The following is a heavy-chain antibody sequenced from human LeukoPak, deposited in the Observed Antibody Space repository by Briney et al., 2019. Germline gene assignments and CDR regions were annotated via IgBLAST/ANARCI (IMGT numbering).Heavy chain of an antibody. V-gene: IGHV4-34*01. CDR3: ATRTGDIVATIPSYFDY. Sequence: SEILSLTCAVYGGSFSGYYWSWIRQPPGKGLEWIGEINHSGSTNYNPSLKSRVTISVDTSKNQFSLKLSSVTAADTAVYFCATRTGDIVATIPSYFDYWGQGTLVTVSS. J-gene: IGHJ4*02. CDR1: GGSFSGYY. CDR2: INHSGST. D-gene: IGHD5-12*01.